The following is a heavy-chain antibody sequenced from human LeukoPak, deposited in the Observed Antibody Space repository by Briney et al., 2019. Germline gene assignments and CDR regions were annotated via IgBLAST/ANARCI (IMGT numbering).Heavy chain of an antibody. CDR3: ARDAQLVTPRYMGV. CDR2: ISAYNGNT. CDR1: GYTFTSYG. D-gene: IGHD6-6*01. V-gene: IGHV1-18*01. Sequence: ASVKVSCKASGYTFTSYGISWVRQAPGQGLEWMGWISAYNGNTNYAQKLQGRVTMTTDTSTSTAYMELRSLRSDDTAVYYCARDAQLVTPRYMGVWGKGTTVTVSS. J-gene: IGHJ6*03.